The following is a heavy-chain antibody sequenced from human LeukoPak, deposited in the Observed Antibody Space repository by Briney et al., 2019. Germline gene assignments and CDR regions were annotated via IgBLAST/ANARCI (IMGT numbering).Heavy chain of an antibody. V-gene: IGHV4-39*07. CDR2: IYYSGST. CDR3: ARDPHMVRGVTY. CDR1: GGSISSSDTYY. D-gene: IGHD3-10*01. J-gene: IGHJ4*02. Sequence: PSETLSLTCTVSGGSISSSDTYYWGWIRQPPGKGLEWIGSIYYSGSTYYNPSLKSRVTISVDMSKNQFSLKLSSVTAADTAVYYCARDPHMVRGVTYWGQGTLVTVSS.